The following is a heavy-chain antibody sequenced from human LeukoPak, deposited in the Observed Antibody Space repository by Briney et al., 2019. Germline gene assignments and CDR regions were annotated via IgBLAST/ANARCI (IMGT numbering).Heavy chain of an antibody. CDR1: GGSISSGYYY. J-gene: IGHJ4*02. CDR3: ARDGSRGNLVTAPDF. Sequence: KTSETLSLTCTVSGGSISSGYYYWGWLRQPPGKGLEWIGSGANTYYNPSLKSRVNISVDTSKNQFSLKLSSVTAADTAVYYCARDGSRGNLVTAPDFWGQETLVTVSS. D-gene: IGHD2-21*02. CDR2: GANT. V-gene: IGHV4-39*02.